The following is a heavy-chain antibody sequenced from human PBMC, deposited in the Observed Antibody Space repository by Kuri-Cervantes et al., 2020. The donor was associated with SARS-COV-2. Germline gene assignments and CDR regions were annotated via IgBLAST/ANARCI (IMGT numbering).Heavy chain of an antibody. V-gene: IGHV3-74*01. CDR1: GFTFSGHW. J-gene: IGHJ4*02. CDR2: INPDGSYT. Sequence: GGSLRLSCAASGFTFSGHWIHWVRQAPGKGLVWVSRINPDGSYTNNADSVKGRFTISRDNAKNSLSLQMNSLRAEDTAVYYCARGYYDSGGYYGKVNLGAYPGSNLDYWGQGTLVTVSS. D-gene: IGHD3-22*01. CDR3: ARGYYDSGGYYGKVNLGAYPGSNLDY.